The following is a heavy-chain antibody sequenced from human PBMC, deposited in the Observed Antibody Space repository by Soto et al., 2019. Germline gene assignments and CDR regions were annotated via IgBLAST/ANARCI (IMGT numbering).Heavy chain of an antibody. CDR2: IWYDGSNK. Sequence: QVQLVESGGGVVQPGRSLRLSCAASGFTFSSYGMHWVRQAPGKGLEWVAVIWYDGSNKYYADSVKGRFTISRDNSKNTLYLQMNSLRAEDTAVYYCAREREAPMAAAKGMDVWGQGTTVTVSS. CDR1: GFTFSSYG. CDR3: AREREAPMAAAKGMDV. V-gene: IGHV3-33*01. J-gene: IGHJ6*02.